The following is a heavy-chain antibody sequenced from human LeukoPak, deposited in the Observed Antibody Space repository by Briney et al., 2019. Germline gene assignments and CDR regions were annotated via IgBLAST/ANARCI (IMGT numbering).Heavy chain of an antibody. D-gene: IGHD2-15*01. V-gene: IGHV4-39*01. CDR1: GGSIISSRYD. CDR3: ARRYCSGGSCYSDNWFDP. Sequence: SETLSLTGTGSGGSIISSRYDWDWLRQPPGKGLEWIGRIYYSGSTYYNPSLKSRVTISVDTSKNQFSLKLSSVTAADTAVYYCARRYCSGGSCYSDNWFDPWGQGTLVTVSS. CDR2: IYYSGST. J-gene: IGHJ5*02.